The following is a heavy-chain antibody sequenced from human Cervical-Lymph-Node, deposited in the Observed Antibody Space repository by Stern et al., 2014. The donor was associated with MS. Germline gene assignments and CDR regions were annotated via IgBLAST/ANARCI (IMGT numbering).Heavy chain of an antibody. V-gene: IGHV4-59*01. CDR1: GGSISRFY. CDR2: IYYSVST. CDR3: ARVTDVLTGSFPYYFDY. J-gene: IGHJ4*02. D-gene: IGHD3-9*01. Sequence: QVQLQESGPGLVKPSETLSLTCTVSGGSISRFYWSWIRQPPGKGLEWIGYIYYSVSTNYNPSLKSRLSISVDTSKNQFSLKLSSVTAADTAVYFCARVTDVLTGSFPYYFDYWGQGALVTVSS.